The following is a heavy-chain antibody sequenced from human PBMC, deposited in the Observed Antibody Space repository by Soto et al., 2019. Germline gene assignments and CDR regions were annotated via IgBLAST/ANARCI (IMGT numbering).Heavy chain of an antibody. CDR2: INPNSGGT. CDR3: ARFKDSSGYPPDYYYYGMDV. V-gene: IGHV1-2*02. Sequence: AGPSVKVSCKASGYTFTGYYMHWVRQAPGQGLEWMGWINPNSGGTNYAQKFQGRVTMTRDTSISTAYMELSRLRSDDTAVYYCARFKDSSGYPPDYYYYGMDVWGQGTTVTVSS. CDR1: GYTFTGYY. D-gene: IGHD3-22*01. J-gene: IGHJ6*02.